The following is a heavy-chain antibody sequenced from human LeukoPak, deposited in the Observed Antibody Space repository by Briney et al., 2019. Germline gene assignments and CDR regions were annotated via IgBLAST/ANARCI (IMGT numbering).Heavy chain of an antibody. J-gene: IGHJ5*02. Sequence: GGSLRLSCAASGFTFSSYWMHWVRQAPGKGLVWVLRIDSDGRSTNYADSVKGRFTISRDNAKNTLYLQMNSLRAEDTAVYYCARGCSSTSCYERNNWFDPWGQGTLVIVSS. V-gene: IGHV3-74*01. CDR3: ARGCSSTSCYERNNWFDP. D-gene: IGHD2-2*01. CDR2: IDSDGRST. CDR1: GFTFSSYW.